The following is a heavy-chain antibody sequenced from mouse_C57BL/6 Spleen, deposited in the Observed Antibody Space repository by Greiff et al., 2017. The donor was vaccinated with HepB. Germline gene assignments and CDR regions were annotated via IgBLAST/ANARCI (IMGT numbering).Heavy chain of an antibody. V-gene: IGHV1-20*01. CDR3: ARSYYGSSYEYFDV. D-gene: IGHD1-1*01. Sequence: EVKLMESGPELVKPGDSVKISCKASGYSFTGYFMNWVMQSHGKSLEWIGRINPYNGDTFYNQKFKGKATLTVDKSSSTAHMELRSLTSEDSAVYYCARSYYGSSYEYFDVWGTGTTVTVSS. CDR2: INPYNGDT. CDR1: GYSFTGYF. J-gene: IGHJ1*03.